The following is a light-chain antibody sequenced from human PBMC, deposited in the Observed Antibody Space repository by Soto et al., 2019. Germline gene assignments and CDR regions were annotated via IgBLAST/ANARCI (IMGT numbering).Light chain of an antibody. CDR2: AAS. Sequence: DIPMTQSPTSASAFVGDRVTITCRASQGISSWLAWYQQRPGKAPRLLIYAASSLQRGVPSRFSGSGSGTDFTLTITSLQPEDFATYYCQQANTFPYTFGQGTKLEIK. J-gene: IGKJ2*01. CDR1: QGISSW. V-gene: IGKV1-12*01. CDR3: QQANTFPYT.